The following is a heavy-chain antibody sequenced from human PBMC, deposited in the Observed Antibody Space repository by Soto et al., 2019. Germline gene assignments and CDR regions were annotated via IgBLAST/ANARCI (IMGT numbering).Heavy chain of an antibody. CDR2: ISGSGGST. CDR1: GFTLSSYT. V-gene: IGHV3-23*01. Sequence: PXRSLRLTCAASGFTLSSYTLSWVRQAPGKGLEWVSAISGSGGSTYYADSVKGRFTISRDNSKNTLYLQMNRLRAEDTAVYYCAKSPIQEDYGDYFDIWGQGTMVTVSS. D-gene: IGHD4-17*01. J-gene: IGHJ3*02. CDR3: AKSPIQEDYGDYFDI.